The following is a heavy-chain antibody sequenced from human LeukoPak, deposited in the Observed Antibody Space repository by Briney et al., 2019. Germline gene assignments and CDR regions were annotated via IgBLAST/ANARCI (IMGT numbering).Heavy chain of an antibody. J-gene: IGHJ6*02. CDR1: GYTLTELS. CDR2: FDPEDGET. Sequence: ASVKVSCKVSGYTLTELSMHWARQAPGKGLEWMGGFDPEDGETIYAQKFQGRVTMTEDTSTDTAYMELSSLRSEDTAVYYCAMAITMVRGVSGPVYYYGMDVWGQGTTVTVSS. CDR3: AMAITMVRGVSGPVYYYGMDV. D-gene: IGHD3-10*01. V-gene: IGHV1-24*01.